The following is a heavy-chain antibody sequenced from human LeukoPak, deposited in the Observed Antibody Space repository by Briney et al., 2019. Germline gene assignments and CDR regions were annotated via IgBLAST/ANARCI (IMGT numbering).Heavy chain of an antibody. Sequence: KPSETLSLTCTVSGGSISSYYWSWIRQPPGKGLEWIGYIYYSGSTNYNPSLKSRVTISVDTSKNQFSLELSSVTAADTAVYYCARVYGGNSQGAFDIWGQGTMVTVSS. D-gene: IGHD2-21*02. CDR2: IYYSGST. V-gene: IGHV4-59*01. CDR1: GGSISSYY. J-gene: IGHJ3*02. CDR3: ARVYGGNSQGAFDI.